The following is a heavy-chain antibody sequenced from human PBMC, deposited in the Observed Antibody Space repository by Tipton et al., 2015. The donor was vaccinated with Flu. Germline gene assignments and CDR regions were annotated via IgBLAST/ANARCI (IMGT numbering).Heavy chain of an antibody. CDR1: GFTFSSYE. Sequence: SLRLSCAASGFTFSSYEMNWVRQAPGKGLEWVSYISTSGSTIYYADSVKGRFTISRGNAKNSLFLQMNSLRAEDTAVYYCARDEVRDSYWGQGTLVTVSS. D-gene: IGHD1-1*01. J-gene: IGHJ4*02. V-gene: IGHV3-48*03. CDR2: ISTSGSTI. CDR3: ARDEVRDSY.